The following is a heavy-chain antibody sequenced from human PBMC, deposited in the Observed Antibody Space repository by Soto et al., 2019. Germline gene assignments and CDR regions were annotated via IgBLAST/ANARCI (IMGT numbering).Heavy chain of an antibody. Sequence: PSETLSLTCTVSGASISVHSYYWTWIRQPPGKGLERIGSSYYSGTTYFIPSLKSRATISVDTSKNQFSLRLTSVTAADTAICYCTGRYSWNDNYFGPWGPGALVTVCS. V-gene: IGHV4-39*01. CDR3: TGRYSWNDNYFGP. J-gene: IGHJ5*02. CDR1: GASISVHSYY. D-gene: IGHD5-12*01. CDR2: SYYSGTT.